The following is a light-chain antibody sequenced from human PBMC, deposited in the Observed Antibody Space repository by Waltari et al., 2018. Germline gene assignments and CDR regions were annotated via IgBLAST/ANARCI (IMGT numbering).Light chain of an antibody. CDR1: SSDVGGYTY. V-gene: IGLV2-8*01. CDR2: EVS. J-gene: IGLJ1*01. Sequence: QSALTQPPPASGSPGQAVTIPCTGTSSDVGGYTYVLWYQQHPGKAPKLMFYEVSKRPSGVPDRFSGSKSGNTASLTVSGLQAEDEADYYCSSYAGSTFYVFGTGTKVTVL. CDR3: SSYAGSTFYV.